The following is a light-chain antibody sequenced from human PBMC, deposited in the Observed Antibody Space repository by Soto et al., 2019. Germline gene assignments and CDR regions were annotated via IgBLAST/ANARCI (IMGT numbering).Light chain of an antibody. CDR3: QHYNELPLT. Sequence: EIVMTQSPATLSVSPGERATLSCRASQSVSTNLAWYQQKPGQGPRLLIFDASTRAIGIPARFSGSGSGTDFTLTISSLQSEDFAVYYCQHYNELPLTFGGGTKVEIK. V-gene: IGKV3-15*01. CDR1: QSVSTN. J-gene: IGKJ4*01. CDR2: DAS.